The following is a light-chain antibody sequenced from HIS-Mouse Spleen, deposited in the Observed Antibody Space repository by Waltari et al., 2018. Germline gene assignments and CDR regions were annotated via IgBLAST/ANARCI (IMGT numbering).Light chain of an antibody. Sequence: QSALTQPPSASGSPGQSVTISCTGTSSDVGGYNYVSWYQQHPGKAPKLMIYEVSKRPSGVPDRLSGSKSGNTAPLTVSGLQAEDEADYYCSSYAGSNNLVFGGGTKLTVL. CDR1: SSDVGGYNY. V-gene: IGLV2-8*01. CDR2: EVS. J-gene: IGLJ2*01. CDR3: SSYAGSNNLV.